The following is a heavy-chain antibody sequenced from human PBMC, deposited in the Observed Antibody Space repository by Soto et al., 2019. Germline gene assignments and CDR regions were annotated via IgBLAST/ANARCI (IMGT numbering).Heavy chain of an antibody. V-gene: IGHV3-23*01. D-gene: IGHD2-2*01. J-gene: IGHJ5*02. CDR1: GLNSSSYA. Sequence: GGFQRLPYAASGLNSSSYAMSWIRQAPGKGLEWISAISGSGGSTYYADSVKGRFTISRDNSKNTLYLQMNSLRAEDTAVYYCEKEKISTSCCNWFDPWGQGTLVTVSS. CDR2: ISGSGGST. CDR3: EKEKISTSCCNWFDP.